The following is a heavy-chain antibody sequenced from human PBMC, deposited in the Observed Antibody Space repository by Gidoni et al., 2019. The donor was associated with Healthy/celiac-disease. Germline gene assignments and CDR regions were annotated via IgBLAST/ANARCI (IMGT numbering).Heavy chain of an antibody. CDR3: ARGSAVAGRRYLKY. V-gene: IGHV1-8*01. Sequence: QVQLLQSGAEVKKPGASVKVSCKASGYTFTSYDTNWVRQATGQGLEWMGWMNPNRGNTGYAQKFQGRVTMTRNTSISTAYMELSSLRSEDTAVYYCARGSAVAGRRYLKYWGQGTLVTVSS. D-gene: IGHD6-19*01. CDR2: MNPNRGNT. CDR1: GYTFTSYD. J-gene: IGHJ4*02.